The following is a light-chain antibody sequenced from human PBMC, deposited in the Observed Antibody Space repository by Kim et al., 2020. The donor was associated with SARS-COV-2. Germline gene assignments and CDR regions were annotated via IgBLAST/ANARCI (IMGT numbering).Light chain of an antibody. CDR1: QSVTRY. Sequence: LSPGERATLSGRASQSVTRYLTWYQQKPGQAPRLLIYDASNRATGIPARFSGSGSGTDFTLTISSLEPEDFAVYYCQQRSNWPLTFGGGTKVDIK. CDR2: DAS. V-gene: IGKV3-11*01. J-gene: IGKJ4*01. CDR3: QQRSNWPLT.